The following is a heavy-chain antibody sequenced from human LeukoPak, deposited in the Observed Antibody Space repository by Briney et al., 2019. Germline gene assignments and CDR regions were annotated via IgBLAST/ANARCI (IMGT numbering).Heavy chain of an antibody. CDR2: ISSSSSYI. D-gene: IGHD3-22*01. V-gene: IGHV3-21*01. CDR1: GFTFSSYS. Sequence: GRSLRLSCAASGFTFSSYSMNWVRQAPGKGLEWVSSISSSSSYIYYADSVKGRFTISRDNARNSLYLQMNSLRAEDTAVYYCARVGNYYDSSGYQYYFDYWGQGTLVTVSS. J-gene: IGHJ4*02. CDR3: ARVGNYYDSSGYQYYFDY.